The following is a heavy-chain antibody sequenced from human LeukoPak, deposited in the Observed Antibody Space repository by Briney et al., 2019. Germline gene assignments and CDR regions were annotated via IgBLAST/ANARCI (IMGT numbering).Heavy chain of an antibody. J-gene: IGHJ5*02. CDR2: INPNSGGT. Sequence: ASVKVSCKASGYTFTSYAMNWVRQAPGQGLEWMGWINPNSGGTNYAQKFQGRVTMTRDTSISTAYMELSRLRSDDTAVYYCARSTGYYDILTGYYNAPANWFDPWGQGTLVTVSS. D-gene: IGHD3-9*01. CDR3: ARSTGYYDILTGYYNAPANWFDP. V-gene: IGHV1-2*02. CDR1: GYTFTSYA.